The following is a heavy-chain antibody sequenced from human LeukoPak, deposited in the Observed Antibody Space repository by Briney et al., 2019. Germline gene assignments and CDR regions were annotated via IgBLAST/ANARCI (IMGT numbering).Heavy chain of an antibody. CDR3: ARDSVGAGYSDY. Sequence: GGSLRLSCAASGFTVSSNYMSWVRQAPGKGLEWVSVLYSGGSTYYADSVKGRFTISRDNSKNTLYLQMDSLRAEDTAVYYCARDSVGAGYSDYWGQGTLVTVSS. J-gene: IGHJ4*02. CDR1: GFTVSSNY. D-gene: IGHD1-26*01. CDR2: LYSGGST. V-gene: IGHV3-53*01.